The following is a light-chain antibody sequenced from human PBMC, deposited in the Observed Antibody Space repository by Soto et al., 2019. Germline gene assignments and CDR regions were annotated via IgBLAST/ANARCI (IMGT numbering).Light chain of an antibody. CDR3: SSYAGSNILV. Sequence: QSALTQPPSASGSPGQSVTISCTGTSSYVGGYNYVSWYQQHPGKVPKLMIYEVTKRPSGVPDRFSGSKSGNTASLTVSGLQAEDEADYYCSSYAGSNILVFGGGTKLTVL. CDR1: SSYVGGYNY. V-gene: IGLV2-8*01. J-gene: IGLJ3*02. CDR2: EVT.